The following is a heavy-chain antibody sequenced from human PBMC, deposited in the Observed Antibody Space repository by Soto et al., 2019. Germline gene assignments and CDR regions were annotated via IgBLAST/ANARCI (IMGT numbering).Heavy chain of an antibody. CDR1: GFDFSNSG. Sequence: QVKLVESGGGVVQPGTSLRLSCTASGFDFSNSGLQWVRQTPGKGLEWVALISFDGDKYYVDSVKGRFTISRDNPTNTAYLQMNRLRPEDTGVYYCARDYARGWCQFWGQGTLVTVSS. CDR2: ISFDGDK. D-gene: IGHD2-8*02. CDR3: ARDYARGWCQF. V-gene: IGHV3-30*03. J-gene: IGHJ4*02.